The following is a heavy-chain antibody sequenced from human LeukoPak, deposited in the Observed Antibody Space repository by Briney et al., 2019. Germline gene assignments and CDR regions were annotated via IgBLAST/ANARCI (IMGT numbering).Heavy chain of an antibody. V-gene: IGHV1-8*02. Sequence: ASVKVSCKASGYTFTSYDINWVRQATGQGLEWMGWMNPNSGNTGYAQKFQGRVTMTRDMSTSTVYMELSSLRSEDTAVYYCARVRAYSSGWIDAWGQGTLVTVSS. CDR1: GYTFTSYD. D-gene: IGHD6-19*01. CDR2: MNPNSGNT. CDR3: ARVRAYSSGWIDA. J-gene: IGHJ5*02.